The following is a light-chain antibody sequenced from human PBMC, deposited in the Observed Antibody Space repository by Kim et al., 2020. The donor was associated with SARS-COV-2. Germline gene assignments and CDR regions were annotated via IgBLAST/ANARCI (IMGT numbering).Light chain of an antibody. CDR3: QQSYSTPRT. CDR2: AAS. CDR1: QGISGY. Sequence: SASFGTRGTITGRANQGISGYLNGDKQKPGRARELLIYAASSLQSGVPARFSGRGSGTDFTLTISSLQPEDFATYDCQQSYSTPRTFGQGTKVE. J-gene: IGKJ2*01. V-gene: IGKV1-39*01.